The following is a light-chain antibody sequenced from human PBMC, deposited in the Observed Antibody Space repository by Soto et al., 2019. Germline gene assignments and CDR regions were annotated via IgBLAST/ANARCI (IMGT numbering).Light chain of an antibody. CDR3: QHYNSYSEA. Sequence: DIQMTQSPSTLSGSVGDRVTITCRASQTISSWLAWYQQKPGKAPKLLIYKASTLKSGVPSRFSGSGSGTEFTLTLSSLQPDDFATYYCQHYNSYSEAFGQGTKVEIK. V-gene: IGKV1-5*03. CDR2: KAS. CDR1: QTISSW. J-gene: IGKJ1*01.